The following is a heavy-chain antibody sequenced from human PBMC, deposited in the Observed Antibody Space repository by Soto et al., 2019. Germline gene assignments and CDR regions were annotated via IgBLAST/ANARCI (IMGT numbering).Heavy chain of an antibody. Sequence: QITLKESGPTLVKPTQTLTLTCTFSGFSLSTSGVGVGWIRQPPGKALEWLALIYWDDDKRYSPSLKSRLTITKDTSKKQVVLTMTNMDPVDTATYYWAHRRGYGSGSYWDYWGQGTLVTVSS. CDR1: GFSLSTSGVG. V-gene: IGHV2-5*02. CDR3: AHRRGYGSGSYWDY. J-gene: IGHJ4*02. CDR2: IYWDDDK. D-gene: IGHD3-10*01.